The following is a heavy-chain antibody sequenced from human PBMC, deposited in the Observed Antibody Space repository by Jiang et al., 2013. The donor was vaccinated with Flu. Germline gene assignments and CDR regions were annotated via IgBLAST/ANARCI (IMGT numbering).Heavy chain of an antibody. J-gene: IGHJ6*02. Sequence: SGAEVKKPGASVKVSCKASGYTFTSYDINWVRQATGQGLEWMGWMNPNSGNTGYAQKFQGRVTMTRNTSISTAYMELSSLRSEDTAVYYCAYLNIWSGYWYYYYGMDVWGQGPIGHRLL. D-gene: IGHD3-3*01. CDR2: MNPNSGNT. V-gene: IGHV1-8*01. CDR3: AYLNIWSGYWYYYYGMDV. CDR1: GYTFTSYD.